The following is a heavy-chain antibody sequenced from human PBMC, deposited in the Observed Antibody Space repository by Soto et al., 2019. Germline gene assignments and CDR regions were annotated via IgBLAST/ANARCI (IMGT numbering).Heavy chain of an antibody. CDR3: ARGTFSSYYYDSSGYRDYYYGMDV. CDR2: IGTAGDT. J-gene: IGHJ6*02. Sequence: GGSLRLSCAASGFTFSSYGMHWVRQATGKGLEWVSAIGTAGDTYYPGSVKGRFTISRENAKNSLYLQMNSLRAGDTAVYYCARGTFSSYYYDSSGYRDYYYGMDVWGQGSPGHRLL. V-gene: IGHV3-13*01. D-gene: IGHD3-22*01. CDR1: GFTFSSYG.